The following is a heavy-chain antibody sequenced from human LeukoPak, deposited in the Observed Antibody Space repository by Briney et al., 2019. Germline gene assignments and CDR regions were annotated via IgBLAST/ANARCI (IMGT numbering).Heavy chain of an antibody. CDR3: ARAVMFGELLYPFDY. V-gene: IGHV3-21*01. CDR1: GFTFSSYS. J-gene: IGHJ4*02. D-gene: IGHD3-10*02. CDR2: ISSSSSYI. Sequence: GGSLRLSCAASGFTFSSYSMNWVRQAPGKGLEWVSSISSSSSYIYYADSVKGRFTISRDNAKNSLYLQMNSLRAEDTAVYYCARAVMFGELLYPFDYWGQGTLVTVSS.